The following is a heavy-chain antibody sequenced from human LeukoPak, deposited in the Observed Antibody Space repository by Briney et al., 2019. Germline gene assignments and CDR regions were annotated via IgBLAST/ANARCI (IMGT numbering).Heavy chain of an antibody. CDR2: IYYSGSI. J-gene: IGHJ4*02. CDR1: GASFSSYY. D-gene: IGHD3-22*01. V-gene: IGHV4-59*01. CDR3: ARENPSGYYNRPIDY. Sequence: PSETLSLICTVSGASFSSYYWSWIRQPPGKGLEWIGDIYYSGSIKYNPSLKSRVTMSVDTSKNQFSLKLSSVTAADTAIYYCARENPSGYYNRPIDYWGQGTLVTVSS.